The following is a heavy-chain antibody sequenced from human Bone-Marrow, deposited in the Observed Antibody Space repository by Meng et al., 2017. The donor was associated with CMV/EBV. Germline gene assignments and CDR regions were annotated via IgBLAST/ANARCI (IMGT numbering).Heavy chain of an antibody. D-gene: IGHD2-2*01. CDR3: ARRYCSSTSCSVAAFDI. CDR2: IYPGDSDT. V-gene: IGHV5-51*01. J-gene: IGHJ3*02. CDR1: GYSFTSYW. Sequence: KVSCKGSGYSFTSYWIGWVRQMPGKGLEWMGIIYPGDSDTRYSPSFQGQVTISADKSISTAYLQWSSLKASDTAMYYCARRYCSSTSCSVAAFDIWGQGTMVIVSS.